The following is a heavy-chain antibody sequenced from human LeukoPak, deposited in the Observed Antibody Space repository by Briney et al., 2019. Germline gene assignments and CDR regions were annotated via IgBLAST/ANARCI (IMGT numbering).Heavy chain of an antibody. CDR3: ARGPYYDFWSGYFWVAFDI. CDR1: GFTFSSYS. D-gene: IGHD3-3*01. J-gene: IGHJ3*02. CDR2: ISSSSSTI. Sequence: GGSLRLSCAASGFTFSSYSMNWVRQAPGKGLEWVSYISSSSSTIYYADSVKGRFTISRDNAKNSLYLQMNSLRAEDTAVYYCARGPYYDFWSGYFWVAFDIWGQGTMVTVSS. V-gene: IGHV3-48*01.